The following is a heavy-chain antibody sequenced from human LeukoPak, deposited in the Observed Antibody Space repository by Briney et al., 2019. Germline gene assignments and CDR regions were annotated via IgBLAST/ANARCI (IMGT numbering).Heavy chain of an antibody. Sequence: PGGSLRLSCTTSGFIFSSLWMTWIRQAPGKGLECVASLNQDGSEIYYGDSVKGRFTISRDNAKNSLYLEMTDLRAEDTAIYYCARGAVDFWGQGTLVTVSS. CDR3: ARGAVDF. J-gene: IGHJ4*02. CDR1: GFIFSSLW. V-gene: IGHV3-7*03. D-gene: IGHD6-19*01. CDR2: LNQDGSEI.